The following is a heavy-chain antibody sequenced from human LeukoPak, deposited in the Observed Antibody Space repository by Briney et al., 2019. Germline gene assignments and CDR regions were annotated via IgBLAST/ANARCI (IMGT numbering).Heavy chain of an antibody. CDR1: GFSLSTTGVG. CDR3: AHKGRGSGSYNM. D-gene: IGHD3-10*01. J-gene: IGHJ4*02. CDR2: NYWNDDK. V-gene: IGHV2-5*01. Sequence: ESGPTLVKPTQTLTLTCTFSGFSLSTTGVGVAWIRQSPGKALEWLAVNYWNDDKSYSPSLKSRLTITKDTSKNQVVLIMTNMDPVDTGTYYCAHKGRGSGSYNMWGQGTLATVSS.